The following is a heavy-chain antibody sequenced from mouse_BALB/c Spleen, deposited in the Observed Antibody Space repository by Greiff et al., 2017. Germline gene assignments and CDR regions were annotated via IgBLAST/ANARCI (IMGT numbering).Heavy chain of an antibody. Sequence: VQLQQSGPGLVKPSQSLSLTCSVTGYSINSGYYWNWIRQFPGNKLEWMGYISYDGSNNYNPSLKNRISITRDTSKNQFFLKLNSVTTEDTATYYCAREDGYYWYFDVWGAGTTVTVSS. D-gene: IGHD2-3*01. CDR3: AREDGYYWYFDV. J-gene: IGHJ1*01. CDR1: GYSINSGYY. CDR2: ISYDGSN. V-gene: IGHV3-6*02.